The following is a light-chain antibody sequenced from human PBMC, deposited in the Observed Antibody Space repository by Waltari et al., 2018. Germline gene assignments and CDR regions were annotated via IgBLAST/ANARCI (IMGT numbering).Light chain of an antibody. V-gene: IGKV1-8*01. CDR1: QGISSY. CDR2: AAS. Sequence: AIRMTQSPSSLSASTGDRVTITCRASQGISSYLAWYQQKPGKAPKLLIYAASTLQSGVPSGFSGSGSGTDFTLTISCLQSEDFATYYCQQYYSYSWTFGQGTKVEIK. CDR3: QQYYSYSWT. J-gene: IGKJ1*01.